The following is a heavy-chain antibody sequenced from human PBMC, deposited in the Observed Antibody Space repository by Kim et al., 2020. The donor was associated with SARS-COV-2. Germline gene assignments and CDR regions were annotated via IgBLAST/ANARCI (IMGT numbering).Heavy chain of an antibody. CDR3: ARDPYQYSSSWEGWFDP. Sequence: ASVKVSCKASGYTFTSYGISWVRQAPGQGLEWMGWISAYNGNTNYAQKLQGRVTMTTDTSTSTAYMELSSLRSDDTAVYYCARDPYQYSSSWEGWFDPWGQGTLVTVSS. CDR2: ISAYNGNT. CDR1: GYTFTSYG. D-gene: IGHD6-13*01. V-gene: IGHV1-18*01. J-gene: IGHJ5*02.